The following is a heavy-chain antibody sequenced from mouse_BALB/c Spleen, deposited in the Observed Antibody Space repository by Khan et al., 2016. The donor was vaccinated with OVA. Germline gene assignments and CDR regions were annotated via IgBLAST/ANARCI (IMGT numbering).Heavy chain of an antibody. CDR2: ISDGGGST. J-gene: IGHJ3*01. V-gene: IGHV5-4*02. CDR3: ARAGYGGVAY. Sequence: EVELVESGGGLVKPGGSLKLSCAASGFSFSDYYMYWIRQTPEKRLEWVATISDGGGSTYYPDSVKGRFTISRDNAKNNLYLQMSSLKSEDTAIYYCARAGYGGVAYWGQGTLVTVSA. CDR1: GFSFSDYY. D-gene: IGHD1-1*02.